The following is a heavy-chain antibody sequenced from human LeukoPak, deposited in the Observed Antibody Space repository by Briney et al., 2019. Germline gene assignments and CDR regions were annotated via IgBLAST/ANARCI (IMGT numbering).Heavy chain of an antibody. J-gene: IGHJ5*02. CDR3: ARVKHYIWGSYRYVWFDP. Sequence: KSSETLSLTCAVYGGSFSGYYWSWIRQPPGKGLEWIGEINHSGSTTYNPSLKSRLTISVDTSKNQFSLKLSSVTAADTAVYYCARVKHYIWGSYRYVWFDPWGQGTLVTVSS. D-gene: IGHD3-16*02. CDR2: INHSGST. V-gene: IGHV4-34*01. CDR1: GGSFSGYY.